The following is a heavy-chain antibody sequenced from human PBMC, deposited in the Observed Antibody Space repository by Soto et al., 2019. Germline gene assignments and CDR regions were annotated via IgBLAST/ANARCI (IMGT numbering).Heavy chain of an antibody. Sequence: VGSLRLSFAASGFTVSDNYITWVRQAPGKGLEWVSLLYSGGRIYYADSVKGRFTISRDTSKTTLYLQMNSLRAEDKAVYYCASDRDYGGNWNRYFDYWGQGTLVTVSS. CDR1: GFTVSDNY. CDR2: LYSGGRI. J-gene: IGHJ4*02. D-gene: IGHD4-17*01. V-gene: IGHV3-53*01. CDR3: ASDRDYGGNWNRYFDY.